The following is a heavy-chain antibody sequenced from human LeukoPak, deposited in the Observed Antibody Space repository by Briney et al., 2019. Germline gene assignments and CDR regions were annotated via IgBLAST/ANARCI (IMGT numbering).Heavy chain of an antibody. CDR3: ARENSIAVAGTGLYYYYYYMDV. J-gene: IGHJ6*03. V-gene: IGHV1-46*01. D-gene: IGHD6-19*01. CDR2: INPSGGST. CDR1: GYTFTSYY. Sequence: RASVKVSCEASGYTFTSYYMHWVRQAPGQGLEWMGIINPSGGSTSYAQKFQGRVTMTRDTSTSTVYMELSSLRSEDTAVYYCARENSIAVAGTGLYYYYYYMDVWGKGTTVTVSS.